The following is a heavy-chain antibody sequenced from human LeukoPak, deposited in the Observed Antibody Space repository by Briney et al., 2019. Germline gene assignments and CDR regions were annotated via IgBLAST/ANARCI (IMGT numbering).Heavy chain of an antibody. CDR2: ISYDGSNK. Sequence: PGGSLRLSCAASGFTFSSYAMHWVRQAPGKGLEWVAVISYDGSNKYYADSVKGRFTIPRDNSKNTLYLQMNSLRAEDTAVYYCARDQYITISGAFDIWGQGTMVTVSS. D-gene: IGHD3-3*01. CDR3: ARDQYITISGAFDI. V-gene: IGHV3-30-3*01. CDR1: GFTFSSYA. J-gene: IGHJ3*02.